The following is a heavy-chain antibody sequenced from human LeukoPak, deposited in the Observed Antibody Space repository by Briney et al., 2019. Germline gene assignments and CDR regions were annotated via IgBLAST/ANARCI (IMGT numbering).Heavy chain of an antibody. Sequence: GGSLRLSCAASGFTVSSNYMSWVRQAPGKGLEWVSVIYSGGSTYYADSVKGRFTISRDNSKNTLYLQMNSLRAEDTAMYYCARDRNTGYGMDVWGKGPRSPSPQ. D-gene: IGHD2-8*02. V-gene: IGHV3-53*01. CDR2: IYSGGST. J-gene: IGHJ6*01. CDR3: ARDRNTGYGMDV. CDR1: GFTVSSNY.